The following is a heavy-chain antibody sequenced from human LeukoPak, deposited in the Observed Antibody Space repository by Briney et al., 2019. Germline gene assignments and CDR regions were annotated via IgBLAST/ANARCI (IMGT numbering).Heavy chain of an antibody. V-gene: IGHV3-48*03. CDR1: GFTFSSYE. Sequence: GGSLRLSCAASGFTFSSYEMNWVRQAPGKGLEWVSYISSSGSTKYYADSVKGRFTTSRDNAKNSLYLQMNSLRAEDTAVYYCASSWLNQYYFDYWGQGTLVTVSS. CDR2: ISSSGSTK. D-gene: IGHD6-13*01. J-gene: IGHJ4*02. CDR3: ASSWLNQYYFDY.